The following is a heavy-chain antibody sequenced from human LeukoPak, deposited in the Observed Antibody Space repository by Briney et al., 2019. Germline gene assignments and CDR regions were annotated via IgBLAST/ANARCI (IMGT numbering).Heavy chain of an antibody. CDR3: AKDLVGALGFDY. CDR1: GFTFSSYA. Sequence: GGSLRLSCAASGFTFSSYAMSWVRHAPGKGLEWVSAISGSGGSTYYADSVKGRFTISRDNSKNTLYLQMNSLRAEDTAVYYCAKDLVGALGFDYWGQGTLVTVSS. CDR2: ISGSGGST. V-gene: IGHV3-23*01. D-gene: IGHD1-26*01. J-gene: IGHJ4*02.